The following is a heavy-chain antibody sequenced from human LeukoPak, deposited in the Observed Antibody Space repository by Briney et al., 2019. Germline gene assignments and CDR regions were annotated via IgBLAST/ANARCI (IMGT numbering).Heavy chain of an antibody. D-gene: IGHD2-15*01. CDR2: IYPGDSDT. CDR1: GYSFTNYW. CDR3: ARLWKISGSGEFDY. J-gene: IGHJ4*02. V-gene: IGHV5-51*01. Sequence: GESLKISCKGSGYSFTNYWIGWVRQIPGTGLEWMAIIYPGDSDTRYNPSFQGQVTISADKSISTAYLQWSSLKASDTAMYYCARLWKISGSGEFDYWGQGTLVTVSS.